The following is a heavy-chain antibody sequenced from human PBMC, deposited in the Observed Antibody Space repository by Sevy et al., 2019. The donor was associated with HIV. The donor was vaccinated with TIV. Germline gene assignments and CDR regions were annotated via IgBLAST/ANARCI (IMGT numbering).Heavy chain of an antibody. CDR1: GFTFSSYW. Sequence: GGSLRLSCAASGFTFSSYWMSWVRQAPGKGLEWVANIKQDGSEKYYVDSVKGRFTISRDNAKNSLYLQMNSLRAEDTAVYYCARGPSAKLRCFDWLSDYWGQGTLVTVSS. CDR2: IKQDGSEK. CDR3: ARGPSAKLRCFDWLSDY. J-gene: IGHJ4*02. V-gene: IGHV3-7*01. D-gene: IGHD3-9*01.